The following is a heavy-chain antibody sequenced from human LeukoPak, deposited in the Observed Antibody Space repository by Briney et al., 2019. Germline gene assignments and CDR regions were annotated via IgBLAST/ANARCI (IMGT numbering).Heavy chain of an antibody. CDR1: GGSFSGYY. J-gene: IGHJ4*02. V-gene: IGHV4-34*01. D-gene: IGHD1-26*01. Sequence: PSETLSLTCAVYGGSFSGYYWSWIRQPPGKGLERIGDINHRGSTDYNPSLKSRVTISVDTSKNQFSLKLSSVTDADTAVYYCARGGKIVGATGNLDYWGQGTLVTVSS. CDR3: ARGGKIVGATGNLDY. CDR2: INHRGST.